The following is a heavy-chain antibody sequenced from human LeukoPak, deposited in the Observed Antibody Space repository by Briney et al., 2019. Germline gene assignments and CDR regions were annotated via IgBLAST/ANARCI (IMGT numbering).Heavy chain of an antibody. CDR3: ARGTTTVTNWFDP. CDR2: IYHSGST. Sequence: SETLSLTCTVSGYSISSGYYWGWIRQPPGKGLEWIGSIYHSGSTYYNPSLKSRVTISVDTSKNQFSLKLSSVTAADTAVYYCARGTTTVTNWFDPWGEGTLVTVSS. V-gene: IGHV4-38-2*02. CDR1: GYSISSGYY. J-gene: IGHJ5*02. D-gene: IGHD4-11*01.